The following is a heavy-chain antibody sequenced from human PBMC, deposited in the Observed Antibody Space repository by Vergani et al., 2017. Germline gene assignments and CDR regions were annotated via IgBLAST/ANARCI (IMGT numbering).Heavy chain of an antibody. J-gene: IGHJ2*01. Sequence: QVQLVESGGGVVQPGRSLRLSCAASGFTFSSYGMHWVRQAPGKGLEWVAVISYDGSNKYYADSVKGRFTISRDNSKNTLYLQMNSLRAEDTAVYYCAKISLPSDIVVVPAAINWYFELWGRGTLVTVSS. CDR1: GFTFSSYG. CDR2: ISYDGSNK. V-gene: IGHV3-30*18. D-gene: IGHD2-2*02. CDR3: AKISLPSDIVVVPAAINWYFEL.